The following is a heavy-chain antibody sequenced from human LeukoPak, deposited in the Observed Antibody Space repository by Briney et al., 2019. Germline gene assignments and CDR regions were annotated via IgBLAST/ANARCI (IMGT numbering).Heavy chain of an antibody. CDR1: GYTFTSYY. D-gene: IGHD3-22*01. CDR3: ARGVHVRVYDSNPHYGHY. J-gene: IGHJ4*02. V-gene: IGHV1-46*01. Sequence: GASVKVSCKASGYTFTSYYIFWVRQAPGQGLEWMGIINPSTGSTSYSQEFQGRVTMTRDMSTSTVYMELSSLRSEDTAFYYCARGVHVRVYDSNPHYGHYWGQGTLVTVSS. CDR2: INPSTGST.